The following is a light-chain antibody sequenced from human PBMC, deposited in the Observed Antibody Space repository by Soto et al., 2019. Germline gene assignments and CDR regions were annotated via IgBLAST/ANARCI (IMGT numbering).Light chain of an antibody. CDR2: QAS. CDR1: EFISKW. J-gene: IGKJ1*01. V-gene: IGKV1-5*03. CDR3: QHYNSYLET. Sequence: DIQITQSPSTLSASVGDRVTITCRASEFISKWLAWYQQKPGTAPKPLIYQASSLESGVPSRFSGSGSGTEFTLTISSLQPDDFATYYCQHYNSYLETFGQGTKVEIK.